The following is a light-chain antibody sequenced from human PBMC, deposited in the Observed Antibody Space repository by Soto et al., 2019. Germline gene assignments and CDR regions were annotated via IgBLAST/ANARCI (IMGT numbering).Light chain of an antibody. V-gene: IGKV3-15*01. Sequence: IVLAQSPATLSVSPGDRATFSSRASQNIYSNIAWYQQRPGQAPRLLIYRASTRAAGIPARFSGSGSGTESTLTISSLQSEDFAVYYCQQYSNWPRTFGQGTKVDIK. CDR1: QNIYSN. CDR2: RAS. CDR3: QQYSNWPRT. J-gene: IGKJ1*01.